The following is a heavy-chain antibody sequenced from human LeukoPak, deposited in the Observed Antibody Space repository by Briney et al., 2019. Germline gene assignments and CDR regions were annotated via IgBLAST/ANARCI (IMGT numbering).Heavy chain of an antibody. CDR2: IYYSGST. Sequence: SETLSLTCTVPGGSVSSGSYYWSWIRQPPGKGLEWIGYIYYSGSTNYNPSLKSRVTISVDTSKNQFSLKLSSVTAADTAVYYCARDKLWFNYWGQGTLVTVSS. J-gene: IGHJ4*02. CDR1: GGSVSSGSYY. D-gene: IGHD5-18*01. CDR3: ARDKLWFNY. V-gene: IGHV4-61*01.